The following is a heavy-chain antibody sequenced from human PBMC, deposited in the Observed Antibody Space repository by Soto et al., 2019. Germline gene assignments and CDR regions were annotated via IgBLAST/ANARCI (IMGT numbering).Heavy chain of an antibody. CDR1: GFTFSSYS. CDR3: ARDAAFIAVAGQGFFDY. Sequence: EVQLVESGGGLVKPGGSLRLSCAASGFTFSSYSMNWVRQAPGKGLEWVSSISSSSSYIYYADSVKGRFTISRDNAKNSLYLQMNSLRAEDTAVYYCARDAAFIAVAGQGFFDYWGQGTLVTVSS. D-gene: IGHD6-19*01. CDR2: ISSSSSYI. V-gene: IGHV3-21*01. J-gene: IGHJ4*02.